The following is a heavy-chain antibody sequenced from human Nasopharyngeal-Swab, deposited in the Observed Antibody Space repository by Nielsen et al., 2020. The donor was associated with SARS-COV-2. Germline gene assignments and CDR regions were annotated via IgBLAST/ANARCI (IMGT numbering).Heavy chain of an antibody. V-gene: IGHV1-46*01. D-gene: IGHD3-10*01. CDR3: ARARKAIYYYGSGSYYKGGVNWFDP. CDR2: INPSGGST. Sequence: WVRQAPGQGLEWMGLINPSGGSTSYAQKFQGRVTMTRDTSTSTVYMELSSLRSEDTSVYYCARARKAIYYYGSGSYYKGGVNWFDPWGQGTLVTVSS. J-gene: IGHJ5*02.